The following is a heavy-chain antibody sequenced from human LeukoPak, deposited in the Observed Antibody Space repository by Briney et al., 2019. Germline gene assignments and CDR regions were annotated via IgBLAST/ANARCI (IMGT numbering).Heavy chain of an antibody. CDR3: ARRKSSSWYYFDY. Sequence: GSGPTLVNPTQTLTLTCTFSGFSLSTSGMCVSWIRQPPGKALEWLARIDWDDDKYYSTSLKTRLTIPKDTSKNQVVLTKTNMDPVDTATYYCARRKSSSWYYFDYWGQGTLVTVSS. CDR1: GFSLSTSGMC. CDR2: IDWDDDK. V-gene: IGHV2-70*11. J-gene: IGHJ4*02. D-gene: IGHD6-13*01.